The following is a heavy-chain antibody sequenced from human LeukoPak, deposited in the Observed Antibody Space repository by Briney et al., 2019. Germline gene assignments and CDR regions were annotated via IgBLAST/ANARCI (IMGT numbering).Heavy chain of an antibody. CDR3: AREGGSNTHDSSGYFLDY. Sequence: PGGSLRLSCAASGFTFSSYGMHWVRQAPGKGLEWVAVISYDGSDKYYADSVKGRFTISRDNSKNTLYLQMNSLRAEDTAVYYCAREGGSNTHDSSGYFLDYWGQGTLVTVSS. J-gene: IGHJ4*02. CDR2: ISYDGSDK. D-gene: IGHD3-22*01. V-gene: IGHV3-30*03. CDR1: GFTFSSYG.